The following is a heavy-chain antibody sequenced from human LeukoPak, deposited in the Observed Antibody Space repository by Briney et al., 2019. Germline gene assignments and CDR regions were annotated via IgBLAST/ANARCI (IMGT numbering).Heavy chain of an antibody. Sequence: GGSLRLSCAASGFTFSSYAMSWVRQAPGKGREWGSAISGSGGSTFYADSVKGRFTISRDNSKNTLYLQMNRLRAEATAVYYCAKFSGWYTPEYFQHWGQGTLVTVSS. CDR3: AKFSGWYTPEYFQH. J-gene: IGHJ1*01. CDR2: ISGSGGST. CDR1: GFTFSSYA. V-gene: IGHV3-23*01. D-gene: IGHD6-13*01.